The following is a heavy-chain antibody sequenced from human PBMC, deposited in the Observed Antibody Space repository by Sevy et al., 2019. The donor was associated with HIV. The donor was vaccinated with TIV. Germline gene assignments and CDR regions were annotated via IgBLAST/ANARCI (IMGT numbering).Heavy chain of an antibody. CDR2: LSYDDSDE. V-gene: IGHV3-30-3*01. J-gene: IGHJ4*02. CDR3: AKDDICSIDY. CDR1: GFIFSTSP. Sequence: GGSLRLSCAASGFIFSTSPMHWVRQAPGKGLECVAILSYDDSDENYADSVKGRFTISRDNSKNTLYLQMNSVRTEDTAVYDCAKDDICSIDYWGQGTLVTVSS. D-gene: IGHD3-10*02.